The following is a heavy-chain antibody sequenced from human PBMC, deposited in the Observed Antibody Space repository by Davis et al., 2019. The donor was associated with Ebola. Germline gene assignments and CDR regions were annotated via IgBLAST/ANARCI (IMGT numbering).Heavy chain of an antibody. CDR3: ARDPEGSSWYAGWFDP. D-gene: IGHD6-13*01. Sequence: GESLKISCAASGFTFSDYYMSWIRQASGKGLEWVSYISSSGSTIYYADSVKGRFTISRDNAKNSLYLQMNSLRAEDTAVYYCARDPEGSSWYAGWFDPWGQGTLVTVSS. V-gene: IGHV3-11*04. CDR2: ISSSGSTI. J-gene: IGHJ5*02. CDR1: GFTFSDYY.